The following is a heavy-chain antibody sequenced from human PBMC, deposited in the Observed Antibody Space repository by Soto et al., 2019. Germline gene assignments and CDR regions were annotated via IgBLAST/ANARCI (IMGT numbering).Heavy chain of an antibody. CDR1: GYTFTTNY. Sequence: ASVKVSCKASGYTFTTNYLHWVRQAPGQGLEWMGKINPSGGATTSAQKFQGRVTMTRDTSTSTVSMELSSLTSEDTAVYYCARRIQPWLLGHHFDFWGQGSLVTVSS. CDR2: INPSGGAT. CDR3: ARRIQPWLLGHHFDF. D-gene: IGHD5-18*01. J-gene: IGHJ4*02. V-gene: IGHV1-46*01.